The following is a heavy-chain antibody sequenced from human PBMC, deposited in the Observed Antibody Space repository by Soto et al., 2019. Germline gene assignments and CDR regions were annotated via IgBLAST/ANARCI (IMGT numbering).Heavy chain of an antibody. CDR2: ISYDGSNK. CDR1: GFTFSSYG. V-gene: IGHV3-30*18. D-gene: IGHD2-21*02. Sequence: GGSLRLSCAASGFTFSSYGMHWVRQAPGKGLEWVAVISYDGSNKYYADSVKGRFTISRDNSKNTLYLQMNSLRAEDTAVYYCAKEPCSGDCFNFDSWGQGTLVTVSS. CDR3: AKEPCSGDCFNFDS. J-gene: IGHJ4*02.